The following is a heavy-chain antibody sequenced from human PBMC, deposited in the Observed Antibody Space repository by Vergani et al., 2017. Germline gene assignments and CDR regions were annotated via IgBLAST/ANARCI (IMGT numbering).Heavy chain of an antibody. D-gene: IGHD2-21*02. V-gene: IGHV3-48*02. CDR2: ISSSSSTI. CDR1: GFTFSSYS. J-gene: IGHJ4*02. Sequence: EVQLVESGGGLIQPGGSLRLSCAASGFTFSSYSMNWVRQAPGKGLEWVSSISSSSSTIYYADSVKGRFTISRDNAKNSLYLQMNSLRDEDTAVYYCARDEVVAYCGGDCYATQNFDYWGQGTLVTVSS. CDR3: ARDEVVAYCGGDCYATQNFDY.